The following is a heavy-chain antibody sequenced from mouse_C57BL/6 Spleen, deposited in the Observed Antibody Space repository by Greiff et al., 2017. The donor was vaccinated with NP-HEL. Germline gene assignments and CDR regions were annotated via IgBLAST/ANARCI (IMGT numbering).Heavy chain of an antibody. CDR3: TGGGYGSSLFDY. V-gene: IGHV6-3*01. CDR1: GFTFSNYW. J-gene: IGHJ2*01. Sequence: EVKVEESGGGLVQPGGSMKLSCVASGFTFSNYWMNWVRQSPEKGLEWVAQIRLKSDNYATHYAESVKGRFTISRDDSKSSVYLQMNNLRAEDTGIYYCTGGGYGSSLFDYWGQGTTLTVSS. D-gene: IGHD1-1*01. CDR2: IRLKSDNYAT.